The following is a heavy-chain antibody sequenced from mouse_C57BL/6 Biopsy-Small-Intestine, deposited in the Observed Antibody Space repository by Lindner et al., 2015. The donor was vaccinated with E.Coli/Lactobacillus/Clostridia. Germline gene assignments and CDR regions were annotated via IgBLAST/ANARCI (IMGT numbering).Heavy chain of an antibody. D-gene: IGHD3-3*01. J-gene: IGHJ3*01. CDR1: GYTFTDYY. CDR2: IYPNNGDN. CDR3: ARAGRGFAY. Sequence: VQLQESGPELVKPGDSVKMSCKASGYTFTDYYMDWVKQSHGKSLGWIGYIYPNNGDNSYSQKFKGKATLTVDKSSSTAYMQLNSLTSDDSAVYYCARAGRGFAYWGQGTLVTVSA. V-gene: IGHV1-34*02.